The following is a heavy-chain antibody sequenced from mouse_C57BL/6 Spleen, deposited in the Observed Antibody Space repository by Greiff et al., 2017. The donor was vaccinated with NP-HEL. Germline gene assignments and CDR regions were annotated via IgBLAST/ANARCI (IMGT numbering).Heavy chain of an antibody. J-gene: IGHJ3*01. CDR3: ARGSSGSSFAY. D-gene: IGHD3-2*02. Sequence: QVQLQQPGAELVMPGASVKLSCKASGYTFTSYWMHWVKQRPGQGLAWIGEIDPSDSYTNYNQKFKGKSTLTVDKSSSTAYMQLSSLTSEDSAVYYCARGSSGSSFAYWGQGTLVTVSA. CDR2: IDPSDSYT. V-gene: IGHV1-69*01. CDR1: GYTFTSYW.